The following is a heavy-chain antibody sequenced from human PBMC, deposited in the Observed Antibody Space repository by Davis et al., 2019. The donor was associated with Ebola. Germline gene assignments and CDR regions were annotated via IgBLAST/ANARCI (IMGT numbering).Heavy chain of an antibody. V-gene: IGHV1-69*04. D-gene: IGHD5-24*01. J-gene: IGHJ4*02. CDR3: ARLGDGYNGY. Sequence: AASVKVSCKASAGTFSSYAISWVRQAPGQGLEWMGRIIPILGIANYAQKFQGRVTITADKSTSTAYMELSSLRSEDTAVYYCARLGDGYNGYWGQGTLVTVSS. CDR2: IIPILGIA. CDR1: AGTFSSYA.